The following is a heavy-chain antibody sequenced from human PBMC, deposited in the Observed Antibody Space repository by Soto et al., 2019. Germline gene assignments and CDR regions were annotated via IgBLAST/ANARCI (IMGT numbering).Heavy chain of an antibody. Sequence: PGGSLRLSCAASGLTFSDYAMHWVRQAPGKGLEWVAVVSHDGRNTHYADSVKGRFTISRDSSKNTVSLEMTILRVEDTAVYYCAKGGRQWLVTSDFNYWGQGA. D-gene: IGHD6-19*01. CDR3: AKGGRQWLVTSDFNY. CDR1: GLTFSDYA. V-gene: IGHV3-30*18. CDR2: VSHDGRNT. J-gene: IGHJ4*02.